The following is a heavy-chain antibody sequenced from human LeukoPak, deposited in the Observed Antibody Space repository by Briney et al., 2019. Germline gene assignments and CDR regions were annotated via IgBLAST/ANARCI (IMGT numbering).Heavy chain of an antibody. D-gene: IGHD2-2*03. CDR2: INSGGST. Sequence: GGSLRLSCAASGFTVSSNYMSWVRQAPGKGLEWVSVINSGGSTYYADSVKGRFTISRDNSKNTLYLQMNSLRAEDTAVYYCARVDIVMYGFDYWGQGTLVTVSS. CDR3: ARVDIVMYGFDY. J-gene: IGHJ4*02. CDR1: GFTVSSNY. V-gene: IGHV3-53*01.